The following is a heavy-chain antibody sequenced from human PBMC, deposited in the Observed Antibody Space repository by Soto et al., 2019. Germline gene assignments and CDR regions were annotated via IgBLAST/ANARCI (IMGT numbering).Heavy chain of an antibody. J-gene: IGHJ1*01. CDR3: EKDMNALDGSAVAGGDFQH. CDR2: ISWNSGSI. Sequence: EVQLVESGGGLVQPGRSLRLSCAASGFTFDDYAMHWVRQAPGKGLEWVAGISWNSGSIGDADSVKGRFTISRDKAKNSLYLQLNSLRAEDTALYSCEKDMNALDGSAVAGGDFQHWGQGTLVTVSS. CDR1: GFTFDDYA. V-gene: IGHV3-9*01. D-gene: IGHD6-19*01.